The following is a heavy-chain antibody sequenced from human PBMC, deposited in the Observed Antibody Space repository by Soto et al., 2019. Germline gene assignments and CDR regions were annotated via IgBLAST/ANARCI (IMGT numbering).Heavy chain of an antibody. Sequence: PSETLSLTCAVYGGXFSGYYWSWIRQPPGKGLEWIGEINHSGSTNYNPSLKSRVTISVDTSKNQFSLKLSSVTAADTAVYYCARGSWPHYYYYYMDVWGKGTTVTVSS. D-gene: IGHD2-15*01. J-gene: IGHJ6*03. CDR2: INHSGST. V-gene: IGHV4-34*01. CDR1: GGXFSGYY. CDR3: ARGSWPHYYYYYMDV.